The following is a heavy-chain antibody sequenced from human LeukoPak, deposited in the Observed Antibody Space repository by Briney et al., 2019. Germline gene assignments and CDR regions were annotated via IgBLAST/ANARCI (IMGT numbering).Heavy chain of an antibody. CDR2: IYYSGST. J-gene: IGHJ4*02. V-gene: IGHV4-31*03. D-gene: IGHD3-22*01. Sequence: SETLSLTCTVSGGSISSGGYYWSWLRQHPGKGLEWIGYIYYSGSTHYNPSLKSRVTISIDTSKNQFSLKLSSVTAAATAVYYCARDRLEGYYDSSGDWTHWGQGTLVTVSS. CDR1: GGSISSGGYY. CDR3: ARDRLEGYYDSSGDWTH.